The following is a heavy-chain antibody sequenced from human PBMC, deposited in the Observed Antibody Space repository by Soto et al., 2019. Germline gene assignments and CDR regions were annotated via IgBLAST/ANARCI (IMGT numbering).Heavy chain of an antibody. D-gene: IGHD1-26*01. CDR1: GYSISSSNW. J-gene: IGHJ4*02. CDR3: ARREIQVPIDY. CDR2: IYYSGTT. Sequence: SETLSLTCAVSGYSISSSNWWGWIRQPPGKGLEWIGYIYYSGTTYYNPYLKSRVTMSVDTSKNQFSLKLTSVTAVDTAVYYCARREIQVPIDYWGQGTLVTVSS. V-gene: IGHV4-28*01.